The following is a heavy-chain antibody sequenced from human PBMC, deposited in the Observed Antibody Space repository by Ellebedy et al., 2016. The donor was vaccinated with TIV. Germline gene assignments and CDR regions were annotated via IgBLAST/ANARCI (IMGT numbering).Heavy chain of an antibody. V-gene: IGHV1-18*01. CDR2: INGYNGNI. Sequence: ASVKVSCKASDYNFVNYGIHRVRQAPGQGLEWMGWINGYNGNINYVQNFQGRVTLTTDTSTSTAYMELRGLRSDDTAVYYCARGAKWVGESKYNWFDPWGQGTLVTVSS. CDR1: DYNFVNYG. J-gene: IGHJ5*02. D-gene: IGHD3-10*01. CDR3: ARGAKWVGESKYNWFDP.